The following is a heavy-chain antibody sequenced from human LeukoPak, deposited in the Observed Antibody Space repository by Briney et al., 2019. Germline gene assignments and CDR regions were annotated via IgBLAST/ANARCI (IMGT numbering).Heavy chain of an antibody. Sequence: PGGSLRLSCAASGFTFSSYAMHWVRQAPGKGLEWVAVISYDGSNKYYADSVKGRFTISRDNSKNTLYLQMNSLRAEDTAVYYCARDCPYCSSTSNWVEYGMDVWGQGTTVTVSS. V-gene: IGHV3-30-3*01. CDR2: ISYDGSNK. D-gene: IGHD2-2*01. J-gene: IGHJ6*02. CDR3: ARDCPYCSSTSNWVEYGMDV. CDR1: GFTFSSYA.